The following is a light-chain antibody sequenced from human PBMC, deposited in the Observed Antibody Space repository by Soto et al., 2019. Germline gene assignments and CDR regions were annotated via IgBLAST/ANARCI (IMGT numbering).Light chain of an antibody. J-gene: IGKJ2*02. Sequence: DIQMTQSPSSLSASVGDRVTITCRASQSISGYLNWYQQKPGRAPNLLIYTAFSLKSGVPSRFSGSASGTDFTLTISSLQPEDVATYYCLQTYSTPGTFGQGTKLEIK. CDR2: TAF. CDR3: LQTYSTPGT. V-gene: IGKV1-39*01. CDR1: QSISGY.